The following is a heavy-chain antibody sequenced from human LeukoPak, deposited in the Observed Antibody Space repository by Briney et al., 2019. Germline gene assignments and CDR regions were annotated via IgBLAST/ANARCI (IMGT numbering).Heavy chain of an antibody. CDR1: GGFISSGGYY. D-gene: IGHD6-6*01. J-gene: IGHJ4*02. CDR2: IYYSGST. Sequence: SSETLSLTCTVSGGFISSGGYYWSWIRQHPGKGLEWIGYIYYSGSTYCNPSLKSRVTISVDTSKNQFSLKLSSVTAADTAVYYCAREFAYNSSSGSDYWRQGTLVTVSS. CDR3: AREFAYNSSSGSDY. V-gene: IGHV4-31*03.